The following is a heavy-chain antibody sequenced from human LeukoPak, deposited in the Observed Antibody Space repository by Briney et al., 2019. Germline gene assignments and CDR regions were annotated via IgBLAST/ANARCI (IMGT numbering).Heavy chain of an antibody. CDR1: GYTFTSYD. Sequence: ASVKVSCKASGYTFTSYDINWVRQATGQGLEWMGWMNPNSDNTGYAQKFQGRVTMARNTSISTAYMELSSLRSEDTAVYHCARGVAGTIDYWGQGTLVTVSS. CDR3: ARGVAGTIDY. V-gene: IGHV1-8*01. J-gene: IGHJ4*02. CDR2: MNPNSDNT. D-gene: IGHD6-19*01.